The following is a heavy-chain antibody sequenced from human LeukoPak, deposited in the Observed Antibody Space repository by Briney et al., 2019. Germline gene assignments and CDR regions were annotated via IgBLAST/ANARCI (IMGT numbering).Heavy chain of an antibody. V-gene: IGHV3-66*02. J-gene: IGHJ4*02. CDR3: ARGRELLHFDY. CDR2: IYSGGST. D-gene: IGHD1-26*01. CDR1: GFTVSSNY. Sequence: GGSLRLSCAASGFTVSSNYMSWVRQAPGKGLEWVSVIYSGGSTYYADSMKGRFTISRDNSKNTLYLQMNSLRAEDTAVYYCARGRELLHFDYWGQGTLVTVSS.